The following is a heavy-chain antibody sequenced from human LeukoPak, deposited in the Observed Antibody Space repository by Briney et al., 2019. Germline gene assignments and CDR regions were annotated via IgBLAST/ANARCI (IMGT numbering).Heavy chain of an antibody. CDR3: ARDLSLYCSGGSCYSLNY. J-gene: IGHJ4*02. Sequence: PGRSLRLSCAASGFTFDDYAMYWVRQAPGKGLEWVSGISWNSGSIGYADSVKGRFTISRDNAKNSLYLQMNRLRAEDTAVYYCARDLSLYCSGGSCYSLNYWGQGTLVTVSS. V-gene: IGHV3-9*01. CDR1: GFTFDDYA. D-gene: IGHD2-15*01. CDR2: ISWNSGSI.